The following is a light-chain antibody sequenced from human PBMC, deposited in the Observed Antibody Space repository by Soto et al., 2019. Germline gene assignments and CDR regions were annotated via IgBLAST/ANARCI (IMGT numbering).Light chain of an antibody. V-gene: IGKV1-39*01. CDR3: QQTYNPPPT. Sequence: DIQMTQSPSSLSAAAGDRVTITCRASQNINNYLNWYQHRPGEAPKLLIFGASSLQRGVPSRFSGSGSGTEFTLTITSLQRDDFATYYCQQTYNPPPTFGLGTKVEI. CDR1: QNINNY. CDR2: GAS. J-gene: IGKJ1*01.